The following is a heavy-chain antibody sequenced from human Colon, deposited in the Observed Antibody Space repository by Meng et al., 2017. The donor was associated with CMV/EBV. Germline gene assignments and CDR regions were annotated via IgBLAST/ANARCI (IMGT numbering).Heavy chain of an antibody. D-gene: IGHD3-10*01. CDR2: INHSGST. J-gene: IGHJ4*02. CDR3: ARGRGRLDY. CDR1: GGSFSGYY. V-gene: IGHV4-34*01. Sequence: SETLSLTCAVYGGSFSGYYWSWIRQPPGKGLEWIGEINHSGSTNYNPSLKSRVTLSVDTSRTQFSLKLSSITDADTALYYCARGRGRLDYWGQGTLVTVSS.